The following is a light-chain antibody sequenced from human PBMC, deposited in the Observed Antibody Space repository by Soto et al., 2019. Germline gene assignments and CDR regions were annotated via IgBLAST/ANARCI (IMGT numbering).Light chain of an antibody. J-gene: IGKJ1*01. Sequence: EIVLTQSPGTLSLSPGDRATLSCRASQSVSSSYLAWYQQNPGQAPRLLIYGASSRATGIPDRFSGSGSGKDFPLTISRLEPEDFAVYYCQQYGSSPPWTFGQGTKVEIK. CDR3: QQYGSSPPWT. CDR2: GAS. CDR1: QSVSSSY. V-gene: IGKV3-20*01.